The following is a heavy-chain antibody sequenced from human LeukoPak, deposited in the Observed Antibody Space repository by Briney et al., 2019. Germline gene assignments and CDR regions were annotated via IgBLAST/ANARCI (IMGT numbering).Heavy chain of an antibody. D-gene: IGHD3-9*01. CDR1: GASISSNNW. CDR2: FHHSGST. J-gene: IGHJ4*02. CDR3: ASNGILTGSYSFDY. Sequence: PSGTLSLTCAVSGASISSNNWWSWVRQPPGKGLEWIAEFHHSGSTNYKPSLKSRVTISVDKSKNQFSLELTSVTAADTAVYYCASNGILTGSYSFDYWGQGTLVTVSS. V-gene: IGHV4-4*02.